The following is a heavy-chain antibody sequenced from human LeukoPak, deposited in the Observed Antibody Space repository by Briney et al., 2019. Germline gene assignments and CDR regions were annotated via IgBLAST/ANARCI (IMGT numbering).Heavy chain of an antibody. J-gene: IGHJ4*02. CDR1: GYSFTSYW. D-gene: IGHD3-10*01. CDR2: IYPSDSGT. Sequence: PGESLKISCKGTGYSFTSYWIGCVRQMPGKGLEWMGIIYPSDSGTKYSPSFQGQVTISADKSINTAYLQWSSLKASDTAMYYCSRQIYYGSGSYSDYWGQGTLVTVSS. V-gene: IGHV5-51*01. CDR3: SRQIYYGSGSYSDY.